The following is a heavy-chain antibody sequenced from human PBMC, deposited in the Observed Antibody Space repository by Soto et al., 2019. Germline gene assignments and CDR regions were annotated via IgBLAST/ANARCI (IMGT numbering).Heavy chain of an antibody. CDR1: GGSISSSGFS. D-gene: IGHD3-10*01. CDR2: AYYSGNT. V-gene: IGHV4-39*07. Sequence: SETLSLTCTVSGGSISSSGFSRGWVRQPPGKGLEWIGCAYYSGNTYYNPSLKSRVTISVDTSKNQFSLKLSSVTAADTAVYYCARVPYYYGSRTAFDIWGQGTMVTISS. J-gene: IGHJ3*02. CDR3: ARVPYYYGSRTAFDI.